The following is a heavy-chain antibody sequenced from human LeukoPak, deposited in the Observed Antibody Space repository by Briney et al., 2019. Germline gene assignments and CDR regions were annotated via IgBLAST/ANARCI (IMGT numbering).Heavy chain of an antibody. CDR2: INHSGST. V-gene: IGHV4-34*01. CDR1: GGSFSGYY. Sequence: SETLSLTCAVYGGSFSGYYWSWIRQPPGKGLEWIGEINHSGSTNYNPSLKSRVTMSVDTSKNQFSLKLSSVTAADTAVYYCARDTYDFWSGYHGSWFDPWGQGTLVTVSS. J-gene: IGHJ5*02. CDR3: ARDTYDFWSGYHGSWFDP. D-gene: IGHD3-3*01.